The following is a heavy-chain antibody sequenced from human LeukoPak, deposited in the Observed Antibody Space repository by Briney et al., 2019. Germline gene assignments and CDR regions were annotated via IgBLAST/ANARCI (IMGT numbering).Heavy chain of an antibody. J-gene: IGHJ4*02. D-gene: IGHD1/OR15-1a*01. V-gene: IGHV4-59*08. CDR2: ITNSGDA. CDR1: GVSISDFH. Sequence: SETLSLTCTVAGVSISDFHWSWLRQSPEKGLEWIGWITNSGDANYNPSLESRLAMSAETTKRQPSLRVTSVTDADTAVYYCARHVEHAAYFHHWGQGILVTVSS. CDR3: ARHVEHAAYFHH.